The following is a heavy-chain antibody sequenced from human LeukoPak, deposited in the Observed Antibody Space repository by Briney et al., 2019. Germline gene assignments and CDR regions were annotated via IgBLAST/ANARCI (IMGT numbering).Heavy chain of an antibody. CDR3: ARDRSTGGWESNAFDI. CDR2: ISSSGSYI. Sequence: GGSLRLSFVASGFTFTSYTMYWVRQAPGKGLEWVSSISSSGSYIYYADSVKGRFTISRDNAKNSLFLQMNSLRAEDPAVYYCARDRSTGGWESNAFDIWGQGTMVTVSS. D-gene: IGHD2-8*02. J-gene: IGHJ3*02. CDR1: GFTFTSYT. V-gene: IGHV3-21*01.